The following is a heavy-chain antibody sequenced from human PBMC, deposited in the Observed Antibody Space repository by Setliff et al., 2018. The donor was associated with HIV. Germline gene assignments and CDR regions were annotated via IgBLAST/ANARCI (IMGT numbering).Heavy chain of an antibody. CDR1: GVSINRTDHY. CDR3: ARVPVAEANWFDP. D-gene: IGHD2-21*01. V-gene: IGHV4-39*01. Sequence: SETLSLTCSVSGVSINRTDHYWGWIRQSPGKRLEWIGSVSQSGSTYYNPSLKSRITISVDRSKNLFSLKLISVTAADQGVYYCARVPVAEANWFDPWGLGTLVTVS. J-gene: IGHJ5*02. CDR2: VSQSGST.